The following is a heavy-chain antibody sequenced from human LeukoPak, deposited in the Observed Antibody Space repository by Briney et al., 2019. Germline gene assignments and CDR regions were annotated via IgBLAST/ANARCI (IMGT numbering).Heavy chain of an antibody. CDR2: IYYSGST. J-gene: IGHJ5*02. V-gene: IGHV4-59*01. CDR1: GGSISSYY. Sequence: SETLSLTCTVSGGSISSYYWSWIRQPPGKGLEWIGYIYYSGSTNYNPSLKSRVTISVDTSKNQFSLKLSSVTAADTAVYYCARDLTPIAAAGLFDPWGQGTLVTVSS. CDR3: ARDLTPIAAAGLFDP. D-gene: IGHD6-13*01.